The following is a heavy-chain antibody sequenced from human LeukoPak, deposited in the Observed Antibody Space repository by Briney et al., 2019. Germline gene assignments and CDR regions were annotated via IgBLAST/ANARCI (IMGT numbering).Heavy chain of an antibody. J-gene: IGHJ5*02. Sequence: SQTLSLTCAISGDSVSSNSAAWTWIRQSPSRGLEWLGRTYHRSKWFNDYALSVKSRITIIPDTSKNHFSLQLNSMTPEDTAVYFCTREAVAGRWWFDPWSQGTLVTVSS. CDR1: GDSVSSNSAA. D-gene: IGHD6-19*01. V-gene: IGHV6-1*01. CDR2: TYHRSKWFN. CDR3: TREAVAGRWWFDP.